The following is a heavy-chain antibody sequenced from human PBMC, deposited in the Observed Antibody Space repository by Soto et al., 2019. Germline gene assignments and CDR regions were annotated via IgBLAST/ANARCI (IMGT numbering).Heavy chain of an antibody. D-gene: IGHD2-15*01. CDR2: ISDSGATK. CDR1: GFTFSNCG. Sequence: GGSLRLSCAASGFTFSNCGMNWVRLTPGKGLEWVSYISDSGATKHYADSVKGRFTISRDNGKDSLYLQMNSLRDEDTAMYFCARCSRNSCYSYGVDVWGQGATVTVS. V-gene: IGHV3-48*02. J-gene: IGHJ6*02. CDR3: ARCSRNSCYSYGVDV.